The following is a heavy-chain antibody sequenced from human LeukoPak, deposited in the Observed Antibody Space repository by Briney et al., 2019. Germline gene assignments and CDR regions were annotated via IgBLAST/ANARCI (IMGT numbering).Heavy chain of an antibody. D-gene: IGHD6-13*01. Sequence: PSETLSLTCTVSGGSISSYYWSWIRQPPGKGLEWIGYIYTSGSTNYNPSLKSRVTISVDTSKNQFSLKLSSVTAADTAVYYCARLIGGYSSLAYYMDAWGKGTTVTVSS. CDR2: IYTSGST. CDR1: GGSISSYY. J-gene: IGHJ6*03. V-gene: IGHV4-4*09. CDR3: ARLIGGYSSLAYYMDA.